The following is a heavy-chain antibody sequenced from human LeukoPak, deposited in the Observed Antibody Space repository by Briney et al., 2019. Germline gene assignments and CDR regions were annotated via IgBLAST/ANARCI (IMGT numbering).Heavy chain of an antibody. V-gene: IGHV4-61*01. D-gene: IGHD6-19*01. CDR1: GGSVSSGSYY. Sequence: SGTLSLTCTVSGGSVSSGSYYWSWIRQPPGKGLEWIGYIYYSGSTNYNPSLKSRVTISVDTSKNQFSLKLSSVTAADTAVYYCARDGGYSSGWYEETWGQGTLVTVSS. J-gene: IGHJ4*02. CDR2: IYYSGST. CDR3: ARDGGYSSGWYEET.